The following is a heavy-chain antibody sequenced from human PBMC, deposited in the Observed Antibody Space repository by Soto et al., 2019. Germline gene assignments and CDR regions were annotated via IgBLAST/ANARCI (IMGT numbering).Heavy chain of an antibody. D-gene: IGHD3-22*01. J-gene: IGHJ4*02. V-gene: IGHV1-69*01. CDR3: ARGGYYYDRSGYPGFDY. Sequence: QVQLVQSGAEVKKPGSPVKFSCRASGGTFSSYPISWWRQAPGQGLEWWAGFIPIFGTANYAQKFQGRLTITADESTSTAYMELSSLRSEDTAVYYCARGGYYYDRSGYPGFDYWGQGTLVTVSS. CDR1: GGTFSSYP. CDR2: FIPIFGTA.